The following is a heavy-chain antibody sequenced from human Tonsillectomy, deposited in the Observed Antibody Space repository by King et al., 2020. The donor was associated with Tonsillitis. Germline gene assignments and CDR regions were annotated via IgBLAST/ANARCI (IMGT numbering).Heavy chain of an antibody. D-gene: IGHD3-9*01. CDR3: VPYYDILTGFYPSWFDP. CDR2: ISSSSSYI. J-gene: IGHJ5*02. Sequence: VQLVESGGGLVKPGGSLRLSCAASGFTFSSYSMNWVRQAPGKGLEWVSSISSSSSYIYYADSVRGRLTISRDNSKNSLYLQMNSLRAEDTAVYYCVPYYDILTGFYPSWFDPWGQGTLVTVSS. CDR1: GFTFSSYS. V-gene: IGHV3-21*01.